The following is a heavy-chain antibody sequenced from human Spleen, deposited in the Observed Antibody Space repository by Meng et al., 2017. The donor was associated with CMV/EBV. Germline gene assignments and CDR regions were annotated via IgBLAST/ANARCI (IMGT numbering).Heavy chain of an antibody. Sequence: ASVKVSCKASGYSFSSYYIHWVRQAPGQGLEWVGTVNPRGGDTSNAQKVHGRVTMTRDTSTITVYMELGSLRSEDTALYYCARQDQLLFGGAFDVWGQGTMVTVSS. CDR1: GYSFSSYY. CDR2: VNPRGGDT. J-gene: IGHJ3*01. V-gene: IGHV1-46*01. D-gene: IGHD2-21*02. CDR3: ARQDQLLFGGAFDV.